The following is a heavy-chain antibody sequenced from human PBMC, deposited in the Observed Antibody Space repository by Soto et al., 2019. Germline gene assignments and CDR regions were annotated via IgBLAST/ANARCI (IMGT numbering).Heavy chain of an antibody. CDR2: INPSGGST. V-gene: IGHV1-46*01. D-gene: IGHD3-22*01. J-gene: IGHJ4*02. Sequence: ASVKVSCKASGYTFTSYYMHWVRQAPGQGLEWMGIINPSGGSTSYAQKFQGRVTMTRDTSTSTVYMELSSLRSEDTAVYYCARSHADYYYDSSGYYYGPFDYWGQGTLVTVSS. CDR3: ARSHADYYYDSSGYYYGPFDY. CDR1: GYTFTSYY.